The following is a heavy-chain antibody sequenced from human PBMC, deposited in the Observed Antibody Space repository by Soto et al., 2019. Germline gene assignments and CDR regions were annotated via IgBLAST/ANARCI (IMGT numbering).Heavy chain of an antibody. V-gene: IGHV3-49*03. J-gene: IGHJ6*02. CDR3: TRGPYSPFGVPLEYYGMDV. D-gene: IGHD3-3*01. Sequence: GGSLRLSCTASGFTFGDYAMSWFRQAPGKGLEWVGFIRSKAYGGTTEYAASVKGRFTISRDDSKSIAYLQMNSLKTEDTAVYYCTRGPYSPFGVPLEYYGMDVWGQGTTVTVSS. CDR1: GFTFGDYA. CDR2: IRSKAYGGTT.